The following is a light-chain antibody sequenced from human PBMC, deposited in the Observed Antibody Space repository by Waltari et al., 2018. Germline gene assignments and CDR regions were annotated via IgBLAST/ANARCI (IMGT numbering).Light chain of an antibody. Sequence: QLVLTQSPSASASLGASLKLTCTLSSGHSTYTIARPQQQPEKGPRYLMRVNSEGTHSKGDGIPDRFSGSTSGGERHLTISSLQSEDEADYYCQTWGTGTVVFGGGTKLTVL. J-gene: IGLJ2*01. CDR3: QTWGTGTVV. CDR2: VNSEGTH. V-gene: IGLV4-69*01. CDR1: SGHSTYT.